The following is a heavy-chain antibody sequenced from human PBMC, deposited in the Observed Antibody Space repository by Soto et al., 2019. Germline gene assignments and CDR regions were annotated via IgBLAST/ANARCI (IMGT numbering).Heavy chain of an antibody. CDR2: VRYSGAT. V-gene: IGHV4-39*01. D-gene: IGHD1-1*01. CDR3: AIHNDRGNDILAFDS. J-gene: IGHJ4*02. CDR1: GGSISSGSYY. Sequence: QLQLQESGPGLVKPSETLSLTCIVSGGSISSGSYYWGWIRQSPGTGLEWIGSVRYSGATHYNPSLKSRVTVSVDTSKNQFSLDLSFVTAADTAVYFCAIHNDRGNDILAFDSWGQGTLVTVSS.